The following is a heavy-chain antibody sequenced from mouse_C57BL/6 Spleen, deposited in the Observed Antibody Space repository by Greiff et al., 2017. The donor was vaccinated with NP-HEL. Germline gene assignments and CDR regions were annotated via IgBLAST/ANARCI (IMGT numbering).Heavy chain of an antibody. CDR2: INPNNGGT. CDR3: AREWDGSMDY. J-gene: IGHJ4*01. V-gene: IGHV1-26*01. D-gene: IGHD4-1*01. Sequence: EVQLQQSGPELVKPGASVKISCKASGYTFTDYYMNWVKQSHGKSLEWIGDINPNNGGTSYNQKFKGKATLTVDKSSSTAYMELRSLTSEDSAVYYCAREWDGSMDYWGQGTSVTVSS. CDR1: GYTFTDYY.